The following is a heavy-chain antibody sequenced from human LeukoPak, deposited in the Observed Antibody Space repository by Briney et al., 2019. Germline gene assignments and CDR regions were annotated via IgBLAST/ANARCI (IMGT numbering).Heavy chain of an antibody. V-gene: IGHV4-34*01. CDR3: ARHHYVWGSYRPFDY. CDR2: INHSGST. Sequence: PSETLSLTCAVYGGSFSGYYWSWIRQPPGKGLEWIGEINHSGSTNYNPSLKSRVTISVDTSKNQFSLKLSSVTAADTAVYYCARHHYVWGSYRPFDYWGQGTLVTVSS. D-gene: IGHD3-16*02. J-gene: IGHJ4*02. CDR1: GGSFSGYY.